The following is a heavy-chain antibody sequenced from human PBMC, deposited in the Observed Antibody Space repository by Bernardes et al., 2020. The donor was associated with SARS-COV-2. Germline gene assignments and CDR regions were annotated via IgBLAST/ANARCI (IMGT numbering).Heavy chain of an antibody. Sequence: GGSLRLSCAASGFTFSDYYMSWIRQAPGKGLEWVSDISSSGSTIYYADSVKGRFTISRDNAKNSLYLQMNSLRAEDTAVYFCASARGGLRLTPWDYWGQGTLVTVSS. D-gene: IGHD2-21*02. V-gene: IGHV3-11*01. CDR3: ASARGGLRLTPWDY. CDR2: ISSSGSTI. CDR1: GFTFSDYY. J-gene: IGHJ4*02.